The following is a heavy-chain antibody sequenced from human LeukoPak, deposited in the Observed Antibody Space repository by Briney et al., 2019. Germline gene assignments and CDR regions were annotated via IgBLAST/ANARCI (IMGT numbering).Heavy chain of an antibody. J-gene: IGHJ4*02. Sequence: GGSLRLSCAASGFTFITYGMHWVRQAPGKGLEWLALIWYDGSYKYYADSVKGRFTISRDNSKNTLYLQMNSLRAEDTAVYYCAREYYDSSDYPRQHYFDYWGQGTLVTVSS. D-gene: IGHD3-22*01. CDR2: IWYDGSYK. V-gene: IGHV3-33*01. CDR3: AREYYDSSDYPRQHYFDY. CDR1: GFTFITYG.